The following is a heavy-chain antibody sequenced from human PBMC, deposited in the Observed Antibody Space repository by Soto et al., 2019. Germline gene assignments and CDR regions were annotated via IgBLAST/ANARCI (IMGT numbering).Heavy chain of an antibody. V-gene: IGHV3-48*01. J-gene: IGHJ6*03. CDR1: GFILSDCA. Sequence: EVQLVESGGGLVQPGGSLRLSCATSGFILSDCAVNWVRQAPGKGLEGVSYISSSSIVIDYADSVKGRFTVSRDNARNSLYLQMNSLRAEDTAVYYCARDISWGSNWYYYMDVWGKGTTVTVSS. D-gene: IGHD7-27*01. CDR3: ARDISWGSNWYYYMDV. CDR2: ISSSSIVI.